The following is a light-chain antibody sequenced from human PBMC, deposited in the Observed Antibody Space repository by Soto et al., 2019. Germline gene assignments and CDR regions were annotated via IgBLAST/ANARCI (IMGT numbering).Light chain of an antibody. CDR2: AAS. CDR3: QKHRRAPRT. J-gene: IGKJ3*01. V-gene: IGKV1-27*01. Sequence: RASQGISNYLAWYQQKPGKVPKLLIYAASTLQSGVPSRFSGSGSVTDFTLTMSSLQPDDAATSNCQKHRRAPRTVARGTKVDIK. CDR1: QGISNY.